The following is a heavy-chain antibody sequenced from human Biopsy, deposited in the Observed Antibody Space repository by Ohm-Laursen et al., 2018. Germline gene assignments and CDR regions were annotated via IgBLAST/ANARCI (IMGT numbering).Heavy chain of an antibody. Sequence: SSVKVSCKVSGYTLTELSMHWVRQAPGKGLEWMGGFAPENGKTVYAQNFQARVSMTEDTSTDTAYMELRSLRSKDTAVYYCAADINVWNVNYWGQGTQVTVSS. CDR2: FAPENGKT. V-gene: IGHV1-24*01. J-gene: IGHJ4*02. D-gene: IGHD1-1*01. CDR1: GYTLTELS. CDR3: AADINVWNVNY.